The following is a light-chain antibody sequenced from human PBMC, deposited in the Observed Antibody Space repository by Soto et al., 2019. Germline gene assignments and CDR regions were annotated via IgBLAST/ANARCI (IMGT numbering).Light chain of an antibody. J-gene: IGLJ1*01. Sequence: HSALTQPPSASGSPGQSVTISCSGTSSDVGGFNYVSWYQQHPGRAPKVLIYEVNKRPSGVPDRFSGSKSGSTASLTVSGLQAEDEAEYYCSSYAVTNIFVFGTGTKVTVL. CDR1: SSDVGGFNY. CDR3: SSYAVTNIFV. CDR2: EVN. V-gene: IGLV2-8*01.